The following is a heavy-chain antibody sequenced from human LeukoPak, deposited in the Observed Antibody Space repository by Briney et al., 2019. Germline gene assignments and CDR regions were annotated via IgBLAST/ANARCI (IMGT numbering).Heavy chain of an antibody. CDR2: INAGNGNT. V-gene: IGHV1-3*01. Sequence: GASVKVSCKASGYTFTSYAMHWVRQAPGQRLEWMGWINAGNGNTKYSQKFQGRVTITRDTSASTAYMELSSLRSEDTAVYYCARLPTGSSRYYYGVDVWGQGTTVTVSS. D-gene: IGHD1-1*01. CDR1: GYTFTSYA. J-gene: IGHJ6*02. CDR3: ARLPTGSSRYYYGVDV.